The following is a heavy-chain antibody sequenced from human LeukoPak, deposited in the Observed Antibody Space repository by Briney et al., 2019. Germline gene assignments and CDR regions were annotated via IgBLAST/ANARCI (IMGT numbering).Heavy chain of an antibody. CDR1: GGSISSGSYY. CDR3: ARVNIVVVPAAYYYYMDV. J-gene: IGHJ6*03. CDR2: IYTSGST. Sequence: SETLSLTCTVSGGSISSGSYYWSWIRQPAGKGLEWIGRIYTSGSTNYNPSLKSRVTISVDTSKNQSSLKLSSVTAADTAVYYCARVNIVVVPAAYYYYMDVWGKGTTVTVSS. D-gene: IGHD2-2*01. V-gene: IGHV4-61*02.